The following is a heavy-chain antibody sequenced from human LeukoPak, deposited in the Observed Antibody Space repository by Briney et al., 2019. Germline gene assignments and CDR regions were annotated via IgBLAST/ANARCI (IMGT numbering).Heavy chain of an antibody. V-gene: IGHV1-18*01. CDR2: ISAYNGNT. J-gene: IGHJ4*02. CDR3: ARSEWLLSRPDY. D-gene: IGHD3-3*01. CDR1: GYTFTSYG. Sequence: EASVKVSCKASGYTFTSYGISWVRQAPGQGLEWMGWISAYNGNTNYAQKLQGRVTMTTDTSTSTAYMELRSLRPDDTAVYYCARSEWLLSRPDYWGQGTLVTVSS.